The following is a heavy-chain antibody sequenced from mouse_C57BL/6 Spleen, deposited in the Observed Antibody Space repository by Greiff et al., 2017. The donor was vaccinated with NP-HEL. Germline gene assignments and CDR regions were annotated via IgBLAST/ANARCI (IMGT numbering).Heavy chain of an antibody. CDR1: GYTFTSYW. J-gene: IGHJ1*03. CDR2: IDPSDSYT. D-gene: IGHD1-1*01. CDR3: ARRSAYGSSYGYFDV. V-gene: IGHV1-69*01. Sequence: VQLQQPGAELVMPGASVKLSCKASGYTFTSYWMHWVKQRPGQGLEWIGEIDPSDSYTNYNQKFKGKSTLTVDKSSSTAYMQLSSLTSEDSAVYYCARRSAYGSSYGYFDVWGTGTTVTVSS.